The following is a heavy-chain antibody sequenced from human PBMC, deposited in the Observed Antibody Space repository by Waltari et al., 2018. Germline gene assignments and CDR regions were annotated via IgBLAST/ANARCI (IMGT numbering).Heavy chain of an antibody. CDR3: ARGVREALGGRKFWNRRAFDY. CDR1: GGSFSGYY. CDR2: INHSGST. V-gene: IGHV4-34*01. D-gene: IGHD1-1*01. J-gene: IGHJ4*02. Sequence: QVQLQQWGAGLLKPSETLSLTCAVYGGSFSGYYWSWIRQPPGKGLEWIGEINHSGSTNYNPSLKSRVTMSVDTSKNQFSLKLSSVTAADTAVYYCARGVREALGGRKFWNRRAFDYWGQGTLVTVSS.